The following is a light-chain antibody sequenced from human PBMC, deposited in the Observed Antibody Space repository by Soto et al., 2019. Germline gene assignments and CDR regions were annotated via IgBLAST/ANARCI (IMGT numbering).Light chain of an antibody. Sequence: EIVMTQSPATLSVSPGERATLSCRANQSVSTNLAWYQQKPGQAPRLLIYGASTRATGIPARFSGSGSGTEFTLTISSLQSEDFAVYYCQQYNNWPLTFGGGTKVEIQ. V-gene: IGKV3-15*01. CDR1: QSVSTN. CDR3: QQYNNWPLT. J-gene: IGKJ4*01. CDR2: GAS.